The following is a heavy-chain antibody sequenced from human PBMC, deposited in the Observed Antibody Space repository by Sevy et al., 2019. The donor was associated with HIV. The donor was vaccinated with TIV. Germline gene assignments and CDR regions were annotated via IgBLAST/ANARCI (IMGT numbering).Heavy chain of an antibody. CDR3: ASNTYHYNSNTYYPVY. Sequence: GGSLRLSCVASGFNLSPYWMTWVRQAPGKGLEWVANIKQDGNEKYYVDSVKGRFTVSRENAKNALYLQMYSLRVEDTAVYFWASNTYHYNSNTYYPVYWGQGTRVTVSS. V-gene: IGHV3-7*01. J-gene: IGHJ4*02. CDR2: IKQDGNEK. CDR1: GFNLSPYW. D-gene: IGHD3-22*01.